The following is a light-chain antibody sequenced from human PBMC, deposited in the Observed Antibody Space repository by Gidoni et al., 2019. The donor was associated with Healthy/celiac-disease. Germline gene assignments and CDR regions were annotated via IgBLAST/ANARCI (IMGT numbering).Light chain of an antibody. Sequence: AIRITQSPSSLSASTGDRVTITCRASQGISRYLAWYQQKPGKAPKLLIYAASTLQSGVPSRFSGSGSGTGFTLTISCLQSEDFATYYCQQYYSYPPVTFGGXTKVEIK. CDR2: AAS. J-gene: IGKJ4*01. CDR1: QGISRY. CDR3: QQYYSYPPVT. V-gene: IGKV1-8*01.